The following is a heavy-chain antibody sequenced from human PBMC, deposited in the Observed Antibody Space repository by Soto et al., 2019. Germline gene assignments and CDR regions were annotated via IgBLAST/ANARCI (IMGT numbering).Heavy chain of an antibody. CDR2: IDYSGST. CDR3: ARIVQTDGGLLSNYYYAVDV. V-gene: IGHV4-61*01. Sequence: SETLSLTCTVSGASVSGGYYYWSWIRQPPGKGLEWIAYIDYSGSTNYNPSLKSRVTISVDTSNNRFSLKLSSVTAADTAVYYCARIVQTDGGLLSNYYYAVDVWGQGTTVTVSS. CDR1: GASVSGGYYY. D-gene: IGHD3-10*01. J-gene: IGHJ6*02.